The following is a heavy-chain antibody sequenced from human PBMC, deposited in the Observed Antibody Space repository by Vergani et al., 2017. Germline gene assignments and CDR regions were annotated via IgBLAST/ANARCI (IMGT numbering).Heavy chain of an antibody. J-gene: IGHJ4*02. D-gene: IGHD3-22*01. CDR3: ARSRPSTYYYDSSGPTSVYYFDY. Sequence: EVQLVQSGAEVKKPGESLKISCKGSGYSFTSYWIGWVRQMPGKGLEWMGIIYPGDSDTRYSPSFQGQVTISADKSISTAYLQWSSLKASDTAMYYCARSRPSTYYYDSSGPTSVYYFDYWGQGTLVTVSS. CDR1: GYSFTSYW. CDR2: IYPGDSDT. V-gene: IGHV5-51*01.